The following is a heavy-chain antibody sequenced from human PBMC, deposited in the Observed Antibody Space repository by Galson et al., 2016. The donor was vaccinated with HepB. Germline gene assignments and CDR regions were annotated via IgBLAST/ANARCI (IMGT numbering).Heavy chain of an antibody. V-gene: IGHV3-74*01. Sequence: QVPGKGLVWVSRIRGDGAITYYADSVEGRFTISRDNAKNTLYLQMNNLGAEDTAVYYCTISDYGDYWGQGTLVTVSS. CDR2: IRGDGAIT. J-gene: IGHJ4*02. CDR3: TISDYGDY.